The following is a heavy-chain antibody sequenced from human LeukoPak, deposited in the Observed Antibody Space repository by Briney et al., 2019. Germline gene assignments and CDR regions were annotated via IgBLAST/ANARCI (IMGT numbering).Heavy chain of an antibody. Sequence: SETLSLTCTVSGGSISSYYWSWIRQPPGKGLEWIGNVYYDGTTYYSPSLRSRVSISLDTSQNQFSLKLTSVTAADTAVFFCARAPRYGDYSDAFDIWGQGTMVTVSS. D-gene: IGHD4-17*01. V-gene: IGHV4-59*12. CDR1: GGSISSYY. CDR2: VYYDGTT. J-gene: IGHJ3*02. CDR3: ARAPRYGDYSDAFDI.